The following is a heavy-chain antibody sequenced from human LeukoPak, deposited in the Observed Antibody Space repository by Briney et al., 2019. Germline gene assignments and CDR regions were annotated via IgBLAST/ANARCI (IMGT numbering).Heavy chain of an antibody. CDR3: ARGLGIVVVPAAILVHHYYGMDV. D-gene: IGHD2-2*03. CDR1: GYTFTSYG. J-gene: IGHJ6*02. CDR2: ISAYNGNT. V-gene: IGHV1-18*01. Sequence: ASVKVSCKASGYTFTSYGISWVRQAPGQGLEWMGWISAYNGNTNYAQKLQGRVTMSTDTSTSTAYMELRSLRSDDTAVYYCARGLGIVVVPAAILVHHYYGMDVWGQGTTVTVSS.